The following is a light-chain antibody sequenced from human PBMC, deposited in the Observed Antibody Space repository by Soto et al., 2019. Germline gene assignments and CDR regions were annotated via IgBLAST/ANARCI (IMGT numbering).Light chain of an antibody. J-gene: IGKJ5*01. V-gene: IGKV3-11*01. CDR3: QQRNSWPPIT. Sequence: EIVLTQSPATLSLSPGERATLSCRASQRVSSYLAWFQQKPGQAPRLLIYDASSRASGVPARFSGSGSGTDFTLTISSLEPEDFALYYCQQRNSWPPITFGQGTRLEIK. CDR1: QRVSSY. CDR2: DAS.